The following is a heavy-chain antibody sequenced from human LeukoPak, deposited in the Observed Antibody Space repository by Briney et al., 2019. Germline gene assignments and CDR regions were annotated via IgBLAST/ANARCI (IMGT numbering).Heavy chain of an antibody. CDR3: AGTYCGGDCSRADAFDI. CDR1: GYSFTSYW. Sequence: GESLKISCKGSGYSFTSYWIGWVRQMPGKGLEWMGIIYPGDSDTRYSPSFQGQVTISADKSISTAYLQWSRLKASDTAMYYCAGTYCGGDCSRADAFDIWGQGTMVTVSS. CDR2: IYPGDSDT. V-gene: IGHV5-51*01. D-gene: IGHD2-21*02. J-gene: IGHJ3*02.